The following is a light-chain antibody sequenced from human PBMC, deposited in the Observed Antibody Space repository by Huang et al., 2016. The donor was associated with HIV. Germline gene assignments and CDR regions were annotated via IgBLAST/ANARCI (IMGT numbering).Light chain of an antibody. J-gene: IGKJ1*01. Sequence: EIVMTQYPATLSVSPGERATLSCRASQSIGTNLAWYQQQRGQPPSLLIYGAFTGATGIPARFSGTGCGAEFTLTISSLQSEDFAIYYCQQYDDWRTFGQGTKVE. CDR1: QSIGTN. CDR2: GAF. CDR3: QQYDDWRT. V-gene: IGKV3-15*01.